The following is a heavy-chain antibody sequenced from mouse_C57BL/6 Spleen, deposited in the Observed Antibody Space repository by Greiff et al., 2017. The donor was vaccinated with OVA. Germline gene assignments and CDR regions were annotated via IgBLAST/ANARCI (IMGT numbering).Heavy chain of an antibody. D-gene: IGHD1-1*01. CDR2: IDPSDSYT. J-gene: IGHJ4*01. Sequence: QVQLQQPGAELVKPGASVKLSCKASGYTFTSYWMQWVKQRPGQGLEWIGEIDPSDSYTNYNQKFKGKATLTVDTSSSTAYMQLSSLTSEDSAVYYCASHYYGSSLYAMDYWGQGTSVTVSS. CDR1: GYTFTSYW. CDR3: ASHYYGSSLYAMDY. V-gene: IGHV1-50*01.